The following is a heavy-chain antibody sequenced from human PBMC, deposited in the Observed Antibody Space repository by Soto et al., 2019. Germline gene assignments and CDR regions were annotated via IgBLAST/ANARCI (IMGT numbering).Heavy chain of an antibody. D-gene: IGHD2-15*01. CDR2: ISADGERT. J-gene: IGHJ4*02. V-gene: IGHV3-23*01. CDR3: AKDAPRPNGWFFFDY. Sequence: EVQLLESGGGLAQPGGSLRLSCAASGFMFNNQDMCWVRQAPGEGLEWVSGISADGERTYYADSLRGRFTISRDNSKNMLYLQANSLRAEDTAIYYCAKDAPRPNGWFFFDYWGQGILVTVSS. CDR1: GFMFNNQD.